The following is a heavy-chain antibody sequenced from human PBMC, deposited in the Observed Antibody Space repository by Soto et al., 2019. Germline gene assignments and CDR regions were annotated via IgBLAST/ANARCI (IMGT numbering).Heavy chain of an antibody. D-gene: IGHD2-2*01. CDR1: GYTFTSQG. CDR3: ARGGLVVVPAAIGWFDP. Sequence: ASVEVSCKASGYTFTSQGISWVRQAPGQGLEWMGWISAYNGNTNYAQKLQGRVTMTTDTSTSTAYMELRSLRSDDTAVYYCARGGLVVVPAAIGWFDPWGQGTLVTVSS. CDR2: ISAYNGNT. J-gene: IGHJ5*02. V-gene: IGHV1-18*01.